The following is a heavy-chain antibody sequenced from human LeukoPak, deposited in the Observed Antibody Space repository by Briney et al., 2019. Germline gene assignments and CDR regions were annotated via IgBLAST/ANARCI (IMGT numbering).Heavy chain of an antibody. V-gene: IGHV4-34*01. CDR2: MNHSGST. CDR3: ARVWAYCSSTSCRNRGYYYYGMDV. Sequence: SETLSLTCAVYGGSFSGHYWSCIRQPPGKGLEWIGEMNHSGSTNYNPSLKSRVTISVDTSKNQFSLKLSSVTAADTAVYYCARVWAYCSSTSCRNRGYYYYGMDVWGQGTTVTVSS. D-gene: IGHD2-2*01. CDR1: GGSFSGHY. J-gene: IGHJ6*02.